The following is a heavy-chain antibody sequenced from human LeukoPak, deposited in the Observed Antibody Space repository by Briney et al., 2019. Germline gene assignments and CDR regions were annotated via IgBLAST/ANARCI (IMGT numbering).Heavy chain of an antibody. CDR1: GFTFTSYF. D-gene: IGHD3-16*01. J-gene: IGHJ4*02. Sequence: GASVKVSCKASGFTFTSYFMHWVRQAPGQGLEWMGIITPSGGSTTYAQKFQGRVTMTRDTSTSTVYMELGSLRSEDTAVYYCARDGGPYSQIDYWGQGTLVTVSS. V-gene: IGHV1-46*01. CDR3: ARDGGPYSQIDY. CDR2: ITPSGGST.